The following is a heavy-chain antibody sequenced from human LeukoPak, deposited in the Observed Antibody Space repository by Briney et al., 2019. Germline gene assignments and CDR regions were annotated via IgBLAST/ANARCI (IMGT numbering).Heavy chain of an antibody. D-gene: IGHD1-1*01. V-gene: IGHV3-33*03. CDR1: GFTSSSNG. CDR3: ASWNDYVDY. J-gene: IGHJ4*02. Sequence: GTSLRLSCAASGFTSSSNGMHWVRQAPGKGLAWVAVIWPDGSKKYYADSVKGRFTISRDNSKNTLYLQMNSLRAEDTAVYFCASWNDYVDYWGQGTLVTVSS. CDR2: IWPDGSKK.